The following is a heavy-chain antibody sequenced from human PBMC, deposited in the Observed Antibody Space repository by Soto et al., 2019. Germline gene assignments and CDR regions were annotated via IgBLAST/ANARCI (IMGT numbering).Heavy chain of an antibody. CDR3: ARVPYCSRTSCLNDAFDI. CDR1: GFTCSSYW. CDR2: IKHDGSDQ. J-gene: IGHJ3*02. Sequence: EVQLVESGGGLVQPGGSLRLSCAASGFTCSSYWMSWVRQAPWKGLEWWANIKHDGSDQYYVDSVKGRVPITRDNAKYSLYLQMNSLRAEDTAVYYCARVPYCSRTSCLNDAFDIWGQGRMVTVSS. D-gene: IGHD2-2*01. V-gene: IGHV3-7*04.